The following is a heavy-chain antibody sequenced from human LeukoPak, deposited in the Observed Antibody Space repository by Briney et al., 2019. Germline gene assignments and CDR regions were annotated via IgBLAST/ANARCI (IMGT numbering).Heavy chain of an antibody. CDR3: ARELRGAARPANGDY. Sequence: SETLSLTCAVYGGSLSGYYWSRIRQPPGKGLEWIGEINHSGSTNYNPSLKSRVTISVDTSKNQFSLKLSSVTAADTAVYYCARELRGAARPANGDYWGQGTLVTVSS. D-gene: IGHD6-6*01. J-gene: IGHJ4*02. V-gene: IGHV4-34*01. CDR2: INHSGST. CDR1: GGSLSGYY.